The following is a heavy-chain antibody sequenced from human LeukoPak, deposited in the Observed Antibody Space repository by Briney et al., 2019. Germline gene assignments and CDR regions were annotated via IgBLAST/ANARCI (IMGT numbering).Heavy chain of an antibody. CDR1: GFTFSSYA. D-gene: IGHD5/OR15-5a*01. J-gene: IGHJ4*02. CDR2: ISGSGGST. Sequence: PGGSLRLSCAASGFTFSSYAMSWVRQAPGKGLEWVSAISGSGGSTYYADSVKGRFTISRDNAKNSLYLQMNSLRAEDTAVYYCARDLFYAGHYWGQGTLVTVSS. V-gene: IGHV3-23*01. CDR3: ARDLFYAGHY.